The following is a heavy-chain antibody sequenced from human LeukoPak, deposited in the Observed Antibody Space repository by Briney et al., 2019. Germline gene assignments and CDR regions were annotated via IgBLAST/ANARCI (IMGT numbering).Heavy chain of an antibody. J-gene: IGHJ6*03. CDR2: ISSSGSTI. V-gene: IGHV3-48*03. D-gene: IGHD3-10*01. CDR3: ARAVGKLWFGELSYYYYMDV. CDR1: GFTFSSYE. Sequence: GGSLRLSCAASGFTFSSYEMNWVRQAPGKGLEWVSYISSSGSTIYYADSVKGRFTISRDNAKNSLYLQMNSLRAEDTAVYYCARAVGKLWFGELSYYYYMDVWGKGTTVTISS.